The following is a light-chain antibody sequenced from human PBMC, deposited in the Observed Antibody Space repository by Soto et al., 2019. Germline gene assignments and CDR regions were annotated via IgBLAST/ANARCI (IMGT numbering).Light chain of an antibody. J-gene: IGKJ4*01. V-gene: IGKV3-11*01. CDR3: QHRINWPLT. Sequence: EIVLAQSPATLSLSTGERATLSCRASQSVSSYLACYQQKPGQAPRLLIYGASTRATGIPARFSGSGSGTDFTLTISSLHSEDFAVYYCQHRINWPLTFGGGTKVDIK. CDR2: GAS. CDR1: QSVSSY.